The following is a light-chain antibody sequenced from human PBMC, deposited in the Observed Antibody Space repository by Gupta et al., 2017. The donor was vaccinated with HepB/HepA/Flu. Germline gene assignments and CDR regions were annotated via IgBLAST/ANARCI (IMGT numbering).Light chain of an antibody. CDR1: QSISSW. Sequence: DIQMTQSPSTLSASIGDRVTITCLASQSISSWLAWYQQKPGKAPKLLIYKASSVESGVPSRFSGSGSGTELTLTISSLQPDDFATYYCLHDNNYPLTFGGGTKVEIK. CDR2: KAS. V-gene: IGKV1-5*03. J-gene: IGKJ4*01. CDR3: LHDNNYPLT.